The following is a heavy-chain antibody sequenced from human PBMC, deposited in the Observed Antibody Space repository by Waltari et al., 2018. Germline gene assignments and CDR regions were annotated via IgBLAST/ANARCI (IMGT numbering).Heavy chain of an antibody. CDR2: ISGSGGST. J-gene: IGHJ4*02. CDR3: ARVGVEYSSGWGFDY. D-gene: IGHD6-19*01. CDR1: GFTFSSYA. V-gene: IGHV3-23*01. Sequence: EVQLLESGGGLVQPGGSLRLSCAASGFTFSSYAMSWVRQAPGKGLEWVSAISGSGGSTYYTDSVKGRFTISRDNSKNTLYLQMNSLRAEDTAVYYCARVGVEYSSGWGFDYWGQGTLVTVSS.